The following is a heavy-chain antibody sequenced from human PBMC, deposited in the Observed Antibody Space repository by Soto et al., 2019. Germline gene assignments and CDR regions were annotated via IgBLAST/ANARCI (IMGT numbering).Heavy chain of an antibody. Sequence: QVQLQESGPGLVKPSQTLSLTCTVSGGSISSGGYYWSWIRQHPGKGLEWIGYIYYSGSTYYNPSLTSRVTISVDTSKNQFSLKLSSVTAADTAVYYCARERTMTTVGIDYWGQGTLVTVSS. CDR3: ARERTMTTVGIDY. V-gene: IGHV4-31*03. CDR2: IYYSGST. D-gene: IGHD4-17*01. CDR1: GGSISSGGYY. J-gene: IGHJ4*02.